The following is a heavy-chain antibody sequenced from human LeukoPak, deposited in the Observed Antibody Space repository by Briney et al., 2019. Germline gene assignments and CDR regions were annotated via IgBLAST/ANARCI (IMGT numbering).Heavy chain of an antibody. Sequence: AGGSLRLSCAASGFAFSSYSMNWVRQAPGKGLEWVSSITSSSSYIYYADSVKGRFTISRDNAKNSLYLRMNSLRGEDTAVYYCAREASGYSYGLDAFDIWGQGTTVTVSS. CDR2: ITSSSSYI. D-gene: IGHD5-18*01. CDR1: GFAFSSYS. J-gene: IGHJ3*02. CDR3: AREASGYSYGLDAFDI. V-gene: IGHV3-21*01.